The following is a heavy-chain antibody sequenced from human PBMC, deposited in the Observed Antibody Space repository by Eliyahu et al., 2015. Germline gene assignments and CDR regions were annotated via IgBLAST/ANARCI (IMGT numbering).Heavy chain of an antibody. CDR3: ARDSPSGYYYTSEVGAFDI. J-gene: IGHJ3*02. CDR2: ISSSSSYX. CDR1: GFPFXXXX. V-gene: IGHV3-21*01. Sequence: EVQLVESGGGLVKPGGSXRLSCAASGFPFXXXXXNWVRQAPGKGLGWVSSISSSSSYXYYADSVKGRFTISRDNAKNSLYLQMNSLRAEDTAVYYCARDSPSGYYYTSEVGAFDIWGQGTMVTVSS. D-gene: IGHD3-22*01.